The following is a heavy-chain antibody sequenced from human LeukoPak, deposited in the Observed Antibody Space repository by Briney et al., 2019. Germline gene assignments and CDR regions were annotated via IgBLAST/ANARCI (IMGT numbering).Heavy chain of an antibody. Sequence: SETLSLTCAVYGGSFIGYYWSWIRQPPGKGLEWIGEINHSGSTNYNPSLKSRVTISVDTSKNQFSLKLSSVTAADTAVYYCASMSKVQPFDYWGQGTLVTVSS. V-gene: IGHV4-34*01. CDR2: INHSGST. CDR1: GGSFIGYY. D-gene: IGHD5-18*01. J-gene: IGHJ4*02. CDR3: ASMSKVQPFDY.